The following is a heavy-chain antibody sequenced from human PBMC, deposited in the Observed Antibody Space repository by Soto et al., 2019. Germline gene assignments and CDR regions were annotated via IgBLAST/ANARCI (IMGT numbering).Heavy chain of an antibody. CDR3: ARRLLDYDFWSGFDY. J-gene: IGHJ4*02. CDR1: GGSISSSSYY. D-gene: IGHD3-3*01. CDR2: IYYSGST. V-gene: IGHV4-39*01. Sequence: SETLSLSCTVSGGSISSSSYYWGWIRQPPGKGLEWIGSIYYSGSTYYNPSLKSRVTISVDTSKNQFSLKLSSVTAADTAVYYCARRLLDYDFWSGFDYWGQGTLVTVS.